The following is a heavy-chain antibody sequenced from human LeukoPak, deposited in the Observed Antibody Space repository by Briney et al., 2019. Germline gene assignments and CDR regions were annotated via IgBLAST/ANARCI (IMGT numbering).Heavy chain of an antibody. D-gene: IGHD6-19*01. CDR2: INPNSGGT. J-gene: IGHJ4*02. CDR3: ARDQSSGWFGSDY. CDR1: GYTFTDYY. Sequence: GASVKVSCKASGYTFTDYYMHWVRQAPGQGLEWMGWINPNSGGTNYAQKFQGRVTMTRDTSISTAYMELSRLRSDDTAVYYCARDQSSGWFGSDYWGQGTLVTVSS. V-gene: IGHV1-2*02.